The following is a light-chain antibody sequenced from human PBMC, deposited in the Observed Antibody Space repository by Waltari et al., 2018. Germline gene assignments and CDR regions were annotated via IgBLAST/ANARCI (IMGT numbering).Light chain of an antibody. CDR1: HRVLSN. CDR2: GAC. V-gene: IGKV3-15*01. CDR3: QQYNNWPLT. Sequence: EIVMPQSPATLSVYQGQSDTLSCRARHRVLSNLAWYKQKPGQAPRRLSYGACTMATGIPARFSVSGSGTEFTLTISILQSEDFAVYYCQQYNNWPLTFGGGTKVEIK. J-gene: IGKJ4*01.